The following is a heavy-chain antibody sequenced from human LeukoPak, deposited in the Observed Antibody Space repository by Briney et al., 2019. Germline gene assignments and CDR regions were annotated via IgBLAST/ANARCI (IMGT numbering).Heavy chain of an antibody. J-gene: IGHJ5*02. Sequence: ASVKVSCKASGYTFTGYYMHWVRQAPGQGLEWMGWINPNSGGTNYAQKFQGRVTMTRDTSISTAYMELSRLRSDDTAVYYCARVCGSGSYFMANWFDPWGQGTLVTVSS. CDR3: ARVCGSGSYFMANWFDP. CDR2: INPNSGGT. V-gene: IGHV1-2*02. CDR1: GYTFTGYY. D-gene: IGHD3-10*01.